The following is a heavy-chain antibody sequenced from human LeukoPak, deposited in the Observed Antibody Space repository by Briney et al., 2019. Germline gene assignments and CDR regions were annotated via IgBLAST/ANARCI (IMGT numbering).Heavy chain of an antibody. D-gene: IGHD6-19*01. V-gene: IGHV1-46*01. CDR3: ARVHDSDWYFDF. Sequence: ASEKVSCKASGYSFTTYYMHWVRQAPGQGLEWMGIIKPSGGSTSYAQKFQDRVTMTRETSTSTVYMELSSLGSEDTSVYYCARVHDSDWYFDFWGQGTLVTVSS. CDR1: GYSFTTYY. CDR2: IKPSGGST. J-gene: IGHJ4*02.